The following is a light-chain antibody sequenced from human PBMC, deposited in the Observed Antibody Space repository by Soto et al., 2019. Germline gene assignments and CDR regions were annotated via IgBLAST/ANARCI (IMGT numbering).Light chain of an antibody. CDR2: AAS. CDR1: QNIIRW. V-gene: IGKV1-5*03. Sequence: EVTQSHSALSASVGDRVTITCRASQNIIRWVAWYQQRPGKAPDLLIYAASTLESGVPSRFSGSGSGTEFNLTISNLQPEDFVTYYCQQYNSYATFGQGSKADI. CDR3: QQYNSYAT. J-gene: IGKJ1*01.